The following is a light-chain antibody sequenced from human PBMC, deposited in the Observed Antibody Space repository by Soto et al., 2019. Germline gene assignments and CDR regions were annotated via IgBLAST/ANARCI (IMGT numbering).Light chain of an antibody. CDR1: QSVSSN. CDR3: QHYNNWPAWT. CDR2: GAS. J-gene: IGKJ1*01. V-gene: IGKV3-15*01. Sequence: EIVMTQSPATLSVSPGERATLSCRASQSVSSNLAWYQQKPGQAPRLLIYGASTRATGVPARFSGSGSGTEFSLTISSLQSEDFASYYGQHYNNWPAWTFGQGTKVEIK.